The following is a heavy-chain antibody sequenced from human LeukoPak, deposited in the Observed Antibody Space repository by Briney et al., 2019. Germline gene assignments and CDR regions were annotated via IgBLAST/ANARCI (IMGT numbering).Heavy chain of an antibody. CDR1: GFTFSSYA. Sequence: PGGSLRLSCAASGFTFSSYAMHWVRQAPGKGLEWVAVISYDGSNKYYADSVKGRFTISRDNSKNTLYLQMNNLRAEDTAVYYCARDRYVIKSPSYYFDYWGQGTLVTVSS. CDR2: ISYDGSNK. D-gene: IGHD3-16*02. V-gene: IGHV3-30-3*01. CDR3: ARDRYVIKSPSYYFDY. J-gene: IGHJ4*02.